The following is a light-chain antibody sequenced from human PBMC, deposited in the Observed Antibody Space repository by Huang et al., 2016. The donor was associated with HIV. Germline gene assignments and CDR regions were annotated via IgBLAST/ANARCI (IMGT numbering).Light chain of an antibody. Sequence: DIQMTQSPSSLSASVGDRVTITRRESQGISNSLAWYQQKPGKARKLLLYAASRLESGVPSSVSGSGSGTDYTLTISSLQPEDFATYYCQQYYSTSHTFGQGTKLEIK. J-gene: IGKJ2*01. CDR1: QGISNS. V-gene: IGKV1-NL1*01. CDR3: QQYYSTSHT. CDR2: AAS.